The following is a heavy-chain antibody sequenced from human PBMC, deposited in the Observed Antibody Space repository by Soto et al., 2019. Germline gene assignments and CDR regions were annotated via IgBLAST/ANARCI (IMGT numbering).Heavy chain of an antibody. J-gene: IGHJ4*02. CDR1: GGTFSSYA. V-gene: IGHV1-69*01. CDR3: ARDNGDSWDAQHTRRFDY. CDR2: IIPIFGTA. D-gene: IGHD6-13*01. Sequence: QVQLVQSGAEVKKPGSSVKVSCKASGGTFSSYAISWVRQAPAQALEWTGGIIPIFGTANYAQKFQGRVTITANESTSTAYMELSIVRSEDTAVYYCARDNGDSWDAQHTRRFDYWGQGTLVTVSS.